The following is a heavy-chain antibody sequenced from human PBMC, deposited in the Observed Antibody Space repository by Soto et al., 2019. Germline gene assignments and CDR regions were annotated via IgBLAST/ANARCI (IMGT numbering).Heavy chain of an antibody. Sequence: PSETLSLTCAVYGESFSGYSWTWIRQTPGKGLQWIGQINHSGSAYYNPSLKSRVTISVHTSNSQFSLELSSVTAADTAVYYCARGLITGSHYSGGWYYFDSWGQGTQVTVSS. CDR2: INHSGSA. D-gene: IGHD6-19*01. CDR1: GESFSGYS. V-gene: IGHV4-34*01. J-gene: IGHJ4*02. CDR3: ARGLITGSHYSGGWYYFDS.